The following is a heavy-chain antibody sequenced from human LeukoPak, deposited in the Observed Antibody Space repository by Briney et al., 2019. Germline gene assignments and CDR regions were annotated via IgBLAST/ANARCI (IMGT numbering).Heavy chain of an antibody. CDR2: INPNSGGT. Sequence: GASVEVSCKASGYTFTGYYMHWVQQAPGQGLEWMGWINPNSGGTNYAQKFQGWVTMTRDTSISTAYMELSRLRSDDTAVYYCARGVAAPGSSKIWYNWNDVTRCWFDPWGQGTLVTVSS. D-gene: IGHD1-20*01. J-gene: IGHJ5*02. V-gene: IGHV1-2*04. CDR1: GYTFTGYY. CDR3: ARGVAAPGSSKIWYNWNDVTRCWFDP.